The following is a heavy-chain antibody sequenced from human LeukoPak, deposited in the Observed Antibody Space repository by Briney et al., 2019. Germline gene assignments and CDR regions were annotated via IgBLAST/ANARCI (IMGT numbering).Heavy chain of an antibody. D-gene: IGHD6-13*01. CDR3: VRSEQQLVGEGFGWFDP. CDR1: GGSFSGYY. V-gene: IGHV4-34*01. J-gene: IGHJ5*02. CDR2: INHSGST. Sequence: SETLSLTCAVYGGSFSGYYWSWICQPPGKGLEWIGEINHSGSTNYNPSLKSRVTISVDTSKNQFSLKLTSVTAADTAVYYCVRSEQQLVGEGFGWFDPWGQGTLVTVSS.